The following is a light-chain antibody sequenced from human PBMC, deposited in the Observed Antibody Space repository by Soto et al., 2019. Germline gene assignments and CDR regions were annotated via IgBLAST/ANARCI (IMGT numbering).Light chain of an antibody. CDR1: QTVASN. CDR2: GAS. V-gene: IGKV3-15*01. CDR3: QQYHNWPPQYT. Sequence: EIVMTQSPASLSVSPGDGATLSCRASQTVASNLAWYQQKPAQGPRLLIHGASIWAAGVPARFRGSGSGTDFTLTISSLQSEDFAVYYCQQYHNWPPQYTFGHGTKLQI. J-gene: IGKJ2*01.